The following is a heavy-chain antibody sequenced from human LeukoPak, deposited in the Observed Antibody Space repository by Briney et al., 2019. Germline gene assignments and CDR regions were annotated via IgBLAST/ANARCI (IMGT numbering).Heavy chain of an antibody. CDR2: IYYSGSA. Sequence: EPSETLSLTCTVSGDSIISHSDYWGWIRQPPGKGLEWLGSIYYSGSAYYNVPLMSRVVLSVDTSKNQFSLKLSSVTAADTAVYYCARGGRWLVQNNWFDPWGQGTLVTVSS. D-gene: IGHD6-19*01. J-gene: IGHJ5*02. CDR3: ARGGRWLVQNNWFDP. CDR1: GDSIISHSDY. V-gene: IGHV4-39*07.